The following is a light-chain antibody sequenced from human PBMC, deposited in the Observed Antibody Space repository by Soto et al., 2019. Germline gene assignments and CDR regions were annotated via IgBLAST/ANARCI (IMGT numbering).Light chain of an antibody. CDR1: QTIGSW. CDR3: QQYNTFSWT. CDR2: DAS. Sequence: DIQMTQSPSTLSASVGDRVTITCRASQTIGSWLAWYQQTPGKAPKLLIYDASSLESGVPSRFSGSGSETEFTLTISSLQPEDFGTYYCQQYNTFSWTFGQGTKVDIK. V-gene: IGKV1-5*01. J-gene: IGKJ1*01.